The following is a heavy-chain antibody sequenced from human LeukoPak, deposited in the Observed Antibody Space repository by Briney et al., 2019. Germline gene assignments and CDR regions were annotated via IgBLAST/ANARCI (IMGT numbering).Heavy chain of an antibody. CDR3: ARGGYCSSTSCPFDY. CDR2: IYYSGST. J-gene: IGHJ4*02. Sequence: SETLSLTCTVSGGSISSSSYYWGWIRQPPGKGLEWIGSIYYSGSTYYNPSLKSRVTISVDTSKNQLSLKLSSVTAADTAVYYCARGGYCSSTSCPFDYWGQGTLVTVSS. CDR1: GGSISSSSYY. D-gene: IGHD2-2*01. V-gene: IGHV4-39*07.